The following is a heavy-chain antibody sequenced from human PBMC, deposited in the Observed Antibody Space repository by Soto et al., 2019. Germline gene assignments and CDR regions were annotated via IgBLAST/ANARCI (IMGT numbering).Heavy chain of an antibody. D-gene: IGHD3-10*01. Sequence: EVQLLESGGGLVQPGGSLRLSCAASGFTFSSYAMSWVRQAPGKGLEWVSAISGSGGSTYDADSVKGRFTISRDNSKNTLYLQMNSPRAEDTAAYYCANGVRDWDYFDYWGQGTLVTVSS. CDR1: GFTFSSYA. CDR3: ANGVRDWDYFDY. J-gene: IGHJ4*02. V-gene: IGHV3-23*01. CDR2: ISGSGGST.